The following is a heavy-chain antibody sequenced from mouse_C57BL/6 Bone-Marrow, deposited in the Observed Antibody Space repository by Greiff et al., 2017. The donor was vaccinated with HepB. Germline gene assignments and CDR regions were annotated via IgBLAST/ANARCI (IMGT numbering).Heavy chain of an antibody. Sequence: VQLQQSGAELVMPGASVKLSCKASGYTFTSYWMHWVKQRPGQGLEWIGEIDPSDSYTNYNQKFKGKSTLTVDKSSSTAYMQLSSLTSEDSAVYYCARADWYYFDYWGQGTTLTVSS. J-gene: IGHJ2*01. V-gene: IGHV1-69*01. D-gene: IGHD4-1*01. CDR2: IDPSDSYT. CDR3: ARADWYYFDY. CDR1: GYTFTSYW.